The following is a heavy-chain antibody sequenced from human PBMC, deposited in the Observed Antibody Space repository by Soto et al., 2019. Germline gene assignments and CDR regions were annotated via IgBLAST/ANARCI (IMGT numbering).Heavy chain of an antibody. CDR3: AVKAAAGTYYYYGMDV. J-gene: IGHJ6*02. V-gene: IGHV3-21*01. CDR2: ISSSSSYI. CDR1: GFTFSSYS. D-gene: IGHD6-13*01. Sequence: EVQLVESGGGLVKPGGSLRLSCAASGFTFSSYSMNWVRQAPGKGLEWVSSISSSSSYIYYADSVKGRFTISRDNAKNSLYLQMNSLRAEDTAVYYCAVKAAAGTYYYYGMDVWGQGTTVTVSS.